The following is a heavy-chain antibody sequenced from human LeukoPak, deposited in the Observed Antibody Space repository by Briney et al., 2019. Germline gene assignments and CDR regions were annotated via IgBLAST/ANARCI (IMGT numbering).Heavy chain of an antibody. CDR1: GFTFSSYA. D-gene: IGHD6-19*01. CDR3: ARGQPYKSIAVAGFDY. J-gene: IGHJ4*02. CDR2: ISYDGSNK. V-gene: IGHV3-30-3*01. Sequence: GGSLRLSCAASGFTFSSYAMHWVRQAPGKGLEWVAVISYDGSNKYYADSVKGRFTISRDNSKNTLYLQMNSLRAEDTAVYYCARGQPYKSIAVAGFDYWGQGTLVTVSS.